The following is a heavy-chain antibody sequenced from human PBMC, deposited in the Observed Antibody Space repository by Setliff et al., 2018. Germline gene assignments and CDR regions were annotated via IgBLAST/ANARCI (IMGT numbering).Heavy chain of an antibody. CDR3: ARGPSGWSSATSRYYFYMDV. D-gene: IGHD6-19*01. CDR1: GGTFSSYV. J-gene: IGHJ6*03. V-gene: IGHV1-69*13. CDR2: IIPMFGT. Sequence: SVKVSCKASGGTFSSYVISWVREAPGQGLEWMGGIIPMFGTNYAQKFQGRVTITADGSTSTAYMELTSLRSDDAAVYYCARGPSGWSSATSRYYFYMDVWGKGTTVTV.